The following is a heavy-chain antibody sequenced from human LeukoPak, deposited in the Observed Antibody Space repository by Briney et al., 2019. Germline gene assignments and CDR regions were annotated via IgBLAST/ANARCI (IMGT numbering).Heavy chain of an antibody. D-gene: IGHD6-19*01. CDR2: IYTSGST. V-gene: IGHV4-4*07. J-gene: IGHJ4*02. CDR1: GGSISSYY. CDR3: ARGSTAVAFDY. Sequence: SETLSLTCTVSGGSISSYYWSWVRQAAGKGLEGIGRIYTSGSTNYNPSLKSRVTMSVDTSKNQFSLKLSSVTAADTAVYYCARGSTAVAFDYWGQGTLVTVSS.